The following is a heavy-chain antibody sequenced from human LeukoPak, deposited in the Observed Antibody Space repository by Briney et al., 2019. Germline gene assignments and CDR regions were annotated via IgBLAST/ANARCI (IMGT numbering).Heavy chain of an antibody. V-gene: IGHV4-39*01. Sequence: SETLSLTYTVSGGSISSSSYYWGWIRQPPGKGLEWIGSIYYSGSTYYNPSLKSRVTISVDTSKNQFSLKLSSVTAADTAVYYCARQSITIFGVVPYYYYGMDVWGQGTTVTVSS. CDR1: GGSISSSSYY. D-gene: IGHD3-3*01. CDR2: IYYSGST. CDR3: ARQSITIFGVVPYYYYGMDV. J-gene: IGHJ6*02.